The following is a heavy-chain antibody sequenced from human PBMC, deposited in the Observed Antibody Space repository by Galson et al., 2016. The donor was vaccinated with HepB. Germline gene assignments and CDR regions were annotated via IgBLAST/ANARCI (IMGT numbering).Heavy chain of an antibody. V-gene: IGHV4-31*03. CDR1: DDSISSTGYY. Sequence: TLSLTCNVSDDSISSTGYYWHWIRQHPEEGLEWIGSIYYSGSSYHNPSLGSRLTISIGTSKEHFSLNLTSVTAADTAVYYCARSRYGGPPTYWGQGILVTVSS. D-gene: IGHD5-12*01. CDR3: ARSRYGGPPTY. CDR2: IYYSGSS. J-gene: IGHJ4*02.